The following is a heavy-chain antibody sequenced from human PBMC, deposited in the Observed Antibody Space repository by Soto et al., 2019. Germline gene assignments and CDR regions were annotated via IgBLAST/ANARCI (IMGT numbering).Heavy chain of an antibody. J-gene: IGHJ4*02. CDR1: GYTFTSYA. CDR3: ARDCFPIVIVVTTLPDY. CDR2: INAGNGNT. Sequence: QVQLVQSGAEVKKPGASVKVSCKASGYTFTSYAMHWVRQAPGQRLEWMGWINAGNGNTKYSQKFQGRVTITRDTSASTAYMELSSLRSEDTAVYYCARDCFPIVIVVTTLPDYWGQGTLVTVSS. D-gene: IGHD2-15*01. V-gene: IGHV1-3*01.